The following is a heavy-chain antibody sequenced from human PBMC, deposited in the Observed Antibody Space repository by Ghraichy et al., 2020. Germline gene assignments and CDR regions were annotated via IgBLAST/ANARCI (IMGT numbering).Heavy chain of an antibody. CDR1: GFTFGDYA. CDR3: TRYSGYGGYGMDV. V-gene: IGHV3-49*03. CDR2: IRSKAYGGTT. J-gene: IGHJ6*02. D-gene: IGHD5-12*01. Sequence: GGSLRLSCTASGFTFGDYAMSWFRQAPGKGLEWVGFIRSKAYGGTTEYAASVKGRFTISRDDSKSIAYLQMNSLKTEDTAVYYCTRYSGYGGYGMDVWGQGTTVTVPS.